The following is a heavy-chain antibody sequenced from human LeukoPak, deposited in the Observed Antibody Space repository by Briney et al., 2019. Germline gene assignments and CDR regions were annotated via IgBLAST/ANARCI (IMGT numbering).Heavy chain of an antibody. CDR1: GFTFTSSA. Sequence: ASVKVSCKASGFTFTSSAVQWVRHARGKRLEWIGWIVVGSGNTNYAQKFQERVTITRDMSTSTAYMELSSLRSEDTAVYYCADTAMVTGAFDIWGQGTMVTVSS. D-gene: IGHD5-18*01. CDR3: ADTAMVTGAFDI. V-gene: IGHV1-58*01. CDR2: IVVGSGNT. J-gene: IGHJ3*02.